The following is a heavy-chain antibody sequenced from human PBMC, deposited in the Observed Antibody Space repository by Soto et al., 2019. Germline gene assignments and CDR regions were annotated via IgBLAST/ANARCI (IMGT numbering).Heavy chain of an antibody. CDR1: GGTFSSYA. V-gene: IGHV1-69*13. Sequence: ASVKVSCKASGGTFSSYAISWVRQAPGQGLEWMGGIIPIFGTANYAQKFQGRVTITADESTSTAYMELSSLRSEDTAVYYCARLESYYDSSGYQDYSGQGSLVTGSS. J-gene: IGHJ4*02. CDR2: IIPIFGTA. CDR3: ARLESYYDSSGYQDY. D-gene: IGHD3-22*01.